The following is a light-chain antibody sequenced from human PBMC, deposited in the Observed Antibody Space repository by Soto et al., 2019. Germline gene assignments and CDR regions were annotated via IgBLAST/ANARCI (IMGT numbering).Light chain of an antibody. V-gene: IGLV1-47*01. CDR3: SARDDILSGVV. Sequence: QSVLTQPPSASGTPGQRVTISCSGSSSNSGSNHVYWYQQVPGMAPKLLMYRSDQRPTGVPDRFSGSKSGTSASLAISGLRSDHEADYYCSARDDILSGVVFGGGTKVTVL. CDR1: SSNSGSNH. J-gene: IGLJ2*01. CDR2: RSD.